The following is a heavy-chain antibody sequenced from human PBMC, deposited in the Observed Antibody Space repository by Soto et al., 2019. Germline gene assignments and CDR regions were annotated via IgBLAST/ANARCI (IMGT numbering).Heavy chain of an antibody. CDR2: ISGTGDTT. D-gene: IGHD2-2*01. CDR3: AKGYCSSTSCSFDY. V-gene: IGHV3-23*01. J-gene: IGHJ4*02. Sequence: GSLRLSCAASGFTFTNFAMNWVRQAPGKGLEWVSVISGTGDTTYNADSVKGRFTISRDNSMNTAFLQMNSLRAEDTALYYCAKGYCSSTSCSFDYWGQGTLVTVSS. CDR1: GFTFTNFA.